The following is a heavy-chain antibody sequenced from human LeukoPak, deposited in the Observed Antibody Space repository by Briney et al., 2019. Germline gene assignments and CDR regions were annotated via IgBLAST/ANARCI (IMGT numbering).Heavy chain of an antibody. CDR1: GFTISGYW. Sequence: GGSLRLSCAASGFTISGYWMHWVRHAPGKGLVWVSRISGDGSITAYAASVKGRFTISRDNAKNTLYLQMNSLRAEDTAVYYCARGRAGNYYNHNDYWGQGTLVTVSS. CDR3: ARGRAGNYYNHNDY. CDR2: ISGDGSIT. V-gene: IGHV3-74*01. J-gene: IGHJ4*01. D-gene: IGHD3-10*01.